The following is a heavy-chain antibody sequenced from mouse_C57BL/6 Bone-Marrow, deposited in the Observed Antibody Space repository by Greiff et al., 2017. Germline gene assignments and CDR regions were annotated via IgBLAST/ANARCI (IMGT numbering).Heavy chain of an antibody. CDR2: ISSGGDYI. D-gene: IGHD2-12*01. J-gene: IGHJ4*01. CDR1: GFTFSSYA. Sequence: EVMLVESGEGLVKPGGSLKLSCAASGFTFSSYAMSWVRQTPEKRLEWVAYISSGGDYIYYADTVKGRFTISRDNARNTLYLQMSSLKSEDTAMYYCTRGKFPRYDVGYAMGYWGQGTSVTVSS. V-gene: IGHV5-9-1*02. CDR3: TRGKFPRYDVGYAMGY.